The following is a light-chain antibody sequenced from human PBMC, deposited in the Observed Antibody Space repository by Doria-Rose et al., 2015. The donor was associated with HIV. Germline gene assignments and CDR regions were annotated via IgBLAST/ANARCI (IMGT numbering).Light chain of an antibody. CDR2: AAS. Sequence: TQSPSSLSASIGDRVTITCRASQTVSTYLNWFQQEPGKAPKLLIYAASRLQSGAPSRFSGSGSGTDFTLTISGLQTGDFATYYCQQTYSSPKWTCGQGTKVE. CDR1: QTVSTY. CDR3: QQTYSSPKWT. J-gene: IGKJ1*01. V-gene: IGKV1-39*01.